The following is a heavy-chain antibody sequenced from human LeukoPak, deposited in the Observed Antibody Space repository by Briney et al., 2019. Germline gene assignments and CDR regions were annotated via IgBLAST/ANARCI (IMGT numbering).Heavy chain of an antibody. Sequence: SETLSLTCTVSGGSISSSNYYWGWIRQPPGKGLEWIGSIYYSGSTYYNPSLKSRVTISVDTSKNQFSLKLSSVTAADTAVYYCARHPGDIVVVPAVLYYFDYWGQGTLVTVSS. J-gene: IGHJ4*02. V-gene: IGHV4-39*01. CDR3: ARHPGDIVVVPAVLYYFDY. CDR2: IYYSGST. CDR1: GGSISSSNYY. D-gene: IGHD2-2*01.